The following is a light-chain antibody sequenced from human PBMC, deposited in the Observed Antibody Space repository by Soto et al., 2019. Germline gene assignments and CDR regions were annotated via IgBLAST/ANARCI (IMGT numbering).Light chain of an antibody. CDR2: HAS. CDR1: QSVGSY. CDR3: QQYNNWPWT. J-gene: IGKJ1*01. Sequence: EIVLTQSPATLSLSPGEVATLSCRASQSVGSYLAWYQQKPGQAPRLLIYHASNRATGIPARFSGSGSGTDFTLTISSLEPEDFAVYYCQQYNNWPWTFGQGPKVEIK. V-gene: IGKV3-11*01.